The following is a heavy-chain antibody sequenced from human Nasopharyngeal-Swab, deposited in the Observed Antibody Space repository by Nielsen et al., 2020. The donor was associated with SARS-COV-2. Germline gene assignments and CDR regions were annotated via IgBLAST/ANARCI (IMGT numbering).Heavy chain of an antibody. CDR2: ISELGSGI. J-gene: IGHJ4*02. CDR3: TRGLTGHIVQWNPSPY. CDR1: GFTFSTYR. D-gene: IGHD1-14*01. V-gene: IGHV3-23*01. Sequence: GGSLRLSCAASGFTFSTYRMNWVRQAPGKGLEWVSSISELGSGIYYADSVWGRFSISRDTSKNTVYLQMNTLRADDTALYFCTRGLTGHIVQWNPSPYWGQGTLVTVSS.